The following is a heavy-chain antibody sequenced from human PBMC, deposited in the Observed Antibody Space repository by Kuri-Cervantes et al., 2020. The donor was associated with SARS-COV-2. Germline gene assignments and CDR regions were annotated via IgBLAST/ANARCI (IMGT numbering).Heavy chain of an antibody. CDR3: ARVPQGSSSGWYSVTSLGEMDY. CDR2: IYASGST. CDR1: GGSISSYY. V-gene: IGHV4-4*07. Sequence: SETLSLTCTVSGGSISSYYWSWIRQPAGKGLEWIGRIYASGSTNYNPSLKSRVTISVDTSKNQFSLKLSSVTAADTAVYYCARVPQGSSSGWYSVTSLGEMDYWGQGTLVTVSS. D-gene: IGHD6-19*01. J-gene: IGHJ4*02.